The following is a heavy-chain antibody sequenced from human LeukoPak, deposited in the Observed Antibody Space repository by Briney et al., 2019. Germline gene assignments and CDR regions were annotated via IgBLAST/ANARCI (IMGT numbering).Heavy chain of an antibody. CDR3: AREGSTMVRGIITHPDF. CDR1: GGSISSYY. Sequence: SETLSLTCTVSGGSISSYYWSWIRQPPGKGLEWIGYIYYSGSTNYNPSLKSRVTISVDTSKNQFSLKLSSVTAADTAVYYCAREGSTMVRGIITHPDFWGQGTLVVVSS. D-gene: IGHD3-10*01. V-gene: IGHV4-59*12. J-gene: IGHJ4*02. CDR2: IYYSGST.